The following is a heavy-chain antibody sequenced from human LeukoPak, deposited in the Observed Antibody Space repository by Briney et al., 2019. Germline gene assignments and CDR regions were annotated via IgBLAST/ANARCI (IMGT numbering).Heavy chain of an antibody. CDR1: GGSITTRSYY. V-gene: IGHV4-39*07. Sequence: SETLSLTCTVSGGSITTRSYYWGWIRQPPGKGLEWIGSMHHSRSTYYNPSLKSRVTISVDTSKNQFSLKLSSVTAADTAVYYCARLYYDFWSGYQPFDYWGQGTLVTVSS. CDR2: MHHSRST. J-gene: IGHJ4*02. D-gene: IGHD3-3*01. CDR3: ARLYYDFWSGYQPFDY.